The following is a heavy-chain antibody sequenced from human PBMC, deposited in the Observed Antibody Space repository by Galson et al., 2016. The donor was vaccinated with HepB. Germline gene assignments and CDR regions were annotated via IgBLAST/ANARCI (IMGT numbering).Heavy chain of an antibody. J-gene: IGHJ4*02. CDR3: ARSLTGSYDFWGAICNYYAMDF. V-gene: IGHV5-51*01. CDR2: IYPGDFDT. D-gene: IGHD3-3*01. Sequence: QSGAEVKKPGESLKISCKGSGYDFASYWIGWVRQMPGKGLEWMGIIYPGDFDTRYSPSFEGQVTISVDKSIRTAYLQWNSLTASDTAMYYCARSLTGSYDFWGAICNYYAMDFWGQGTLVTVSS. CDR1: GYDFASYW.